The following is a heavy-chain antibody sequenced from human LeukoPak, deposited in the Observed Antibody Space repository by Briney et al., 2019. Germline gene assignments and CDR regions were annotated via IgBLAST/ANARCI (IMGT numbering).Heavy chain of an antibody. J-gene: IGHJ4*02. D-gene: IGHD5-24*01. CDR2: ISSRPGDI. CDR1: GFTFSDYF. CDR3: ARLTRDGYNYPSFDY. Sequence: GGSLRLSCAASGFTFSDYFMSWIRQAPGKGLEWVSYISSRPGDINYADSVRGRFTISRDNAKNSLYLQMNSLRAEDTAVYYCARLTRDGYNYPSFDYWGQGTLVTVSS. V-gene: IGHV3-11*06.